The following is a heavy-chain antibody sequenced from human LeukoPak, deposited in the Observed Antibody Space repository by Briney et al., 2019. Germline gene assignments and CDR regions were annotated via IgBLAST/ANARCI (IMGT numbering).Heavy chain of an antibody. CDR2: TYSGGST. V-gene: IGHV3-66*02. Sequence: GGSLRLSCATSGFTVSSNYMSWVRQAPGKGLEWVSVTYSGGSTYYADSVKGRFTISRDNSKNTLYLQMNSLRAEDTAVYYCARDRCGGDCYHDAFDIWGRGTMVTVSS. CDR3: ARDRCGGDCYHDAFDI. CDR1: GFTVSSNY. D-gene: IGHD2-21*02. J-gene: IGHJ3*02.